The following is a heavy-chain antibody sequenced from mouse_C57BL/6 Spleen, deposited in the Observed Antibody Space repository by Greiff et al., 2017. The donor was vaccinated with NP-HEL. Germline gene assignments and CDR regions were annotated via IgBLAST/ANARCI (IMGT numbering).Heavy chain of an antibody. Sequence: VQLKQSGPELVKPGASVKIPCKASGYTFTDYNMDWVKQSHGKSLEWIGDINPNNGGTIYNQKFKGKATLTVDKSSSTAYMELRSLTSEDTAVYYCARLGATVGYWYFDVWGTGTTVTVSS. CDR2: INPNNGGT. CDR1: GYTFTDYN. CDR3: ARLGATVGYWYFDV. D-gene: IGHD1-1*01. J-gene: IGHJ1*03. V-gene: IGHV1-18*01.